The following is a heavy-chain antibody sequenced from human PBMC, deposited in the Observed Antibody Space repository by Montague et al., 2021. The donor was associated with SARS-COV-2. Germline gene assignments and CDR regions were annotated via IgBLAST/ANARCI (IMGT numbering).Heavy chain of an antibody. V-gene: IGHV4-34*01. Sequence: SETLSLTCAVHGGSFSGYYWSWIRQPPGKGLEWIGEINHSGSTNXNPSLKSRVTISVDTSKNQFSLKLSSVTAADTAVYYCARGSSILWWWPFDYWGQGTLVTVSS. CDR2: INHSGST. J-gene: IGHJ4*02. CDR3: ARGSSILWWWPFDY. CDR1: GGSFSGYY. D-gene: IGHD2-21*01.